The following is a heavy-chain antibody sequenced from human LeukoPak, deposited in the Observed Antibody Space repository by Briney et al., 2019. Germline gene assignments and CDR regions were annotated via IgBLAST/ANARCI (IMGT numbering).Heavy chain of an antibody. Sequence: GGPLRLSCAASGLTFSSYAMHWVRQAPGKGLEWVAVISYDGSNKYYADSVKGRFTISRDNSKNTLYLQMNSLRAEDTAVYYCARDPWRSSWYGGYYYYMDVWGKGTTVTVSS. V-gene: IGHV3-30-3*01. J-gene: IGHJ6*03. CDR2: ISYDGSNK. CDR3: ARDPWRSSWYGGYYYYMDV. D-gene: IGHD6-13*01. CDR1: GLTFSSYA.